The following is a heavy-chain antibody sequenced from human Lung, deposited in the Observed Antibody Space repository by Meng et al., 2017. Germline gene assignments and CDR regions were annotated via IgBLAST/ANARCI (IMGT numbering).Heavy chain of an antibody. CDR1: GFTFSNYS. D-gene: IGHD2-15*01. CDR2: ISSDSRYI. Sequence: EVQLVESGGGLVTPGGSLRLSCAASGFTFSNYSMNWVRQAPGKELEWVSSISSDSRYIFYADSVKGRFTISRDNGKKLLYLQMNNLSPEDTAVFYRARFETVGVATGDFWGQGTLVTVSS. CDR3: ARFETVGVATGDF. J-gene: IGHJ4*02. V-gene: IGHV3-21*01.